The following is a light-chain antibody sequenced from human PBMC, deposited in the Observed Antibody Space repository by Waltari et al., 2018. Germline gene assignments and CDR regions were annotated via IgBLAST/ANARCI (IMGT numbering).Light chain of an antibody. Sequence: QSALTQPASVSGSPGQSITISCTGTSSDAGVYDYVSWYQQHPGKAPKLMIYDVTNRPSGVSDRFSGSKSGNTASLTISGLQAEDEADYYCTSYTTSSTRVFGTGTKVTVL. J-gene: IGLJ1*01. CDR1: SSDAGVYDY. CDR3: TSYTTSSTRV. CDR2: DVT. V-gene: IGLV2-14*03.